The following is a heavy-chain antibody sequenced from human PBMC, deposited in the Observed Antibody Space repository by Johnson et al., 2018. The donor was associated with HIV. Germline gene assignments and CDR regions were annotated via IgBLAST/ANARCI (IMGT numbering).Heavy chain of an antibody. CDR3: ASRKDIVLVVYAEIADACDI. CDR2: ISYDGSNK. J-gene: IGHJ3*02. Sequence: QVQLVESGGGVVQPGRSLRLSCAASGFTFSSYAMHWVRQAPGTGLVWVAVISYDGSNKYYADSVKGRFTIPRDNSKNTLYLQMNSLRAEDTAVYYCASRKDIVLVVYAEIADACDIWGQGTMVTVSS. CDR1: GFTFSSYA. V-gene: IGHV3-30*04. D-gene: IGHD2-8*02.